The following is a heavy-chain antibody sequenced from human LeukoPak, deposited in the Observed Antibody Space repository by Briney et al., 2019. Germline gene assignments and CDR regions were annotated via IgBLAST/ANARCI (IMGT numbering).Heavy chain of an antibody. J-gene: IGHJ4*02. CDR1: GYTFTGYY. Sequence: VASVKVSCKASGYTFTGYYMHWVRQAPGQGLEWMGWINPNSGGTNYAQKFQGRVTMTRDTSISTAYMELSRLRSDDTAVYYCARGGGYHGDYLEPFDYWGQGTLVTVSS. D-gene: IGHD4-17*01. CDR3: ARGGGYHGDYLEPFDY. CDR2: INPNSGGT. V-gene: IGHV1-2*02.